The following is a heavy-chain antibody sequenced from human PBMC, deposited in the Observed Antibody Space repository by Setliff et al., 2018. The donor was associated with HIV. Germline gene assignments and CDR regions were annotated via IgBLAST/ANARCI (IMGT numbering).Heavy chain of an antibody. CDR3: ARGGTYCTNGVCYTHNWFDP. D-gene: IGHD2-8*01. Sequence: ASVKVSCKASGYTFTSYDINWVRQATGQGLEWMGWMNPNSGNTGYAQKFQGRVTITRNTSISTAYMELSSLRSEDTAVYYCARGGTYCTNGVCYTHNWFDPWGQGTLVTV. CDR1: GYTFTSYD. J-gene: IGHJ5*02. CDR2: MNPNSGNT. V-gene: IGHV1-8*03.